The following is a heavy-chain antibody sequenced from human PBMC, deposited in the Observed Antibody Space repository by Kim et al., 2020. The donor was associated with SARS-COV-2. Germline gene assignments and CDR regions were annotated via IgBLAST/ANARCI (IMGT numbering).Heavy chain of an antibody. CDR2: INPNSGGT. D-gene: IGHD4-17*01. V-gene: IGHV1-2*02. CDR3: ARSDYGISVADY. CDR1: GYTFTGYY. Sequence: ASVKVSCKASGYTFTGYYMHWVRQAPGQGLEWMGWINPNSGGTNYAQKFQGRVTMTRDTSISTAYMELSRLRSDDTAVYYCARSDYGISVADYWGQGTLVTVSS. J-gene: IGHJ4*02.